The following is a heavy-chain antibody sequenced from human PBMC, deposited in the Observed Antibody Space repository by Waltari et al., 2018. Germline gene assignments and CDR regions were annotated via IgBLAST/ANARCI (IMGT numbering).Heavy chain of an antibody. CDR2: IYTSWST. D-gene: IGHD6-13*01. Sequence: QVQLQESGPGLVKPSQTLSLTCTVSGGSISSGSYYWSWIRQPAGKGLEWIGRIYTSWSTNYNPTLKSRVTISVDTSKNQFSLKRSSVTAADTAVYYCARGASSSWNYYYYYGMDVWGQGTTVTVSS. CDR1: GGSISSGSYY. J-gene: IGHJ6*02. V-gene: IGHV4-61*02. CDR3: ARGASSSWNYYYYYGMDV.